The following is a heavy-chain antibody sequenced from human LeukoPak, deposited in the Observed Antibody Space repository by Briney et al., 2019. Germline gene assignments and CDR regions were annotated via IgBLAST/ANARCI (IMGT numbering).Heavy chain of an antibody. V-gene: IGHV4-4*02. Sequence: PSETLSLTCSVSIGSISSSKWWSWVRPSPVKGLGWIGEIYHSGSTNYNPSLKSRVTISVDKSKNQFSLKLSSVTAADTAVYYCARKAGDHSSGWSEKYWYFDLWGRGTLVTVSS. CDR2: IYHSGST. CDR1: IGSISSSKW. D-gene: IGHD6-19*01. CDR3: ARKAGDHSSGWSEKYWYFDL. J-gene: IGHJ2*01.